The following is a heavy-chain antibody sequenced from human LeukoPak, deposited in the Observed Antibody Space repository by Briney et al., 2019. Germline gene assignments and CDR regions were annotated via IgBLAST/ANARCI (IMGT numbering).Heavy chain of an antibody. CDR3: AKGALTFGGVIVISYLFDY. CDR2: ISGSGGST. J-gene: IGHJ4*02. CDR1: GFTFSSYA. D-gene: IGHD3-16*02. Sequence: GGSLRLSCAASGFTFSSYAMSWVRQAPGKGLEWVSAISGSGGSTYYADSVKGRFTISRDNSKNTLYLQMNSLRAEDTAVYHCAKGALTFGGVIVISYLFDYWGQGTLVTVSS. V-gene: IGHV3-23*01.